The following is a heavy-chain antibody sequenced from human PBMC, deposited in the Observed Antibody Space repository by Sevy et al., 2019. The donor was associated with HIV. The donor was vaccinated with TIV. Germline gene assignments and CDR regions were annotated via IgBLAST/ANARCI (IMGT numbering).Heavy chain of an antibody. CDR1: GGSFSGYY. V-gene: IGHV4-34*01. Sequence: SETLSLTCAVYGGSFSGYYWSWIRQPPGKGLEWIGEINHSGSTSYNPSLKSRVTISVDTSKNQFSLKLSSVTAADTAVYYCARGSLGVSKDFDYWGQGTLVTVSS. J-gene: IGHJ4*02. CDR2: INHSGST. CDR3: ARGSLGVSKDFDY. D-gene: IGHD2-8*01.